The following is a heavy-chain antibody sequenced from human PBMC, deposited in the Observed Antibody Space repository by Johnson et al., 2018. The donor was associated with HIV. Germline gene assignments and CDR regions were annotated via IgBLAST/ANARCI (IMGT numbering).Heavy chain of an antibody. Sequence: VQLVESGGGLIQPGGSLRLSCAASGFTVSSNYMSWVRQAPGKGLEWVSVIYSGGSTYYADSVKGRFTISRDNSKNTLYLQMKSLRAEDTAVYYCARGEGDYGDNDAFDIWGQGTMVTVSS. CDR2: IYSGGST. CDR3: ARGEGDYGDNDAFDI. J-gene: IGHJ3*02. D-gene: IGHD4-17*01. V-gene: IGHV3-53*01. CDR1: GFTVSSNY.